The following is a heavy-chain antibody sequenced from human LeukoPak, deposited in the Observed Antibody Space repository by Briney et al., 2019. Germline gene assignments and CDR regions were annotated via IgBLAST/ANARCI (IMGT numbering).Heavy chain of an antibody. CDR3: ARVTYDSSGYGFDY. J-gene: IGHJ4*02. CDR1: GFTFSSYS. Sequence: TGGSLRLSCAASGFTFSSYSMNWVRQAPGKGLEWVSSISSSSSYIYYADSVKGRFTISRDNAKNSLYPQMNSLRAEDTAVYYCARVTYDSSGYGFDYWGQGTLVTVSS. D-gene: IGHD3-22*01. V-gene: IGHV3-21*01. CDR2: ISSSSSYI.